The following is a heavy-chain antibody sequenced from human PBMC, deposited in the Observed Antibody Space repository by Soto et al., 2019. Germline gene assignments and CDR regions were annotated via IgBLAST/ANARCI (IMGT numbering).Heavy chain of an antibody. CDR2: IYYSGST. CDR3: ARAFPFGLGFDY. V-gene: IGHV4-59*01. D-gene: IGHD3-10*01. CDR1: GGSISSYY. Sequence: PSETLSLTCTVSGGSISSYYWSWIRQPPGKGLEWIGYIYYSGSTNYNPSLKSRVTISVDTSKNQFSLKLSSVTAADTAVYYRARAFPFGLGFDYWGQGTLVTVSS. J-gene: IGHJ4*02.